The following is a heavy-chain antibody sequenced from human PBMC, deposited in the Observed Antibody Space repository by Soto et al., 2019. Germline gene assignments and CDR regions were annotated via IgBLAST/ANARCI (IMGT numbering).Heavy chain of an antibody. J-gene: IGHJ5*02. CDR1: GFTFSTYT. V-gene: IGHV3-21*01. CDR3: AREVRRGWFDP. CDR2: ISGPSTYI. Sequence: GSLRLSCAASGFTFSTYTMTWVRQAPGKGLEWVASISGPSTYIYYADSVKGRFTISRDNAKNSLFLQMNSLRAEDTALYYCAREVRRGWFDPWGPGTLVTVSS.